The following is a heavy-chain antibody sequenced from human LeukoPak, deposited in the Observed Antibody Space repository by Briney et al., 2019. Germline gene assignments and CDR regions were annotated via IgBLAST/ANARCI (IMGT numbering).Heavy chain of an antibody. Sequence: GASVKVSCKASGYTFTSYDINWVRQATGQGLEWMGWMNPNSGNTGYAQKFQGRVTITRNTSISTAYMELSSLRSEDTAVYYCAREIYSSGPPGDWGQGTLVTVSS. V-gene: IGHV1-8*03. J-gene: IGHJ4*02. CDR1: GYTFTSYD. D-gene: IGHD6-19*01. CDR3: AREIYSSGPPGD. CDR2: MNPNSGNT.